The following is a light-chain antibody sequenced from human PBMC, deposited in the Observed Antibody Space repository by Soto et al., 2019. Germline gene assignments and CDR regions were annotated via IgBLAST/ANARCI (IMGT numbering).Light chain of an antibody. CDR3: CSYAGSYNFV. J-gene: IGLJ1*01. CDR1: SSDVGVYNY. CDR2: DVS. V-gene: IGLV2-11*01. Sequence: QSAMTQPLSVSGSPGQSVTISCTGTSSDVGVYNYVSWYQQYPGKAPKIMIYDVSKRPSGVPDRFSGSKSDNTASLTISGLQAEDEADYYCCSYAGSYNFVFGIGKKVTV.